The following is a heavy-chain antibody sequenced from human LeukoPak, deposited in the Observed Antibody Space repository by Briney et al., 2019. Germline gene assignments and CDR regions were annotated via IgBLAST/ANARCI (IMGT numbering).Heavy chain of an antibody. Sequence: PGGSLRFSCATSGFTFSIYAMTWVRQAPGKGLEWVSSISGSGGSTYYADSVAGHFIISRDNSKNTLSLQMNSLRADDAAVYYCAHGGLGFLGGGYWGQGTLVTVSS. CDR1: GFTFSIYA. V-gene: IGHV3-23*01. J-gene: IGHJ4*02. D-gene: IGHD5-12*01. CDR2: ISGSGGST. CDR3: AHGGLGFLGGGY.